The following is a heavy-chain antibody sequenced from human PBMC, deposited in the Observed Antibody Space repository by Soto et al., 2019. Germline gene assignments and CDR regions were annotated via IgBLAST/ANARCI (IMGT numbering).Heavy chain of an antibody. V-gene: IGHV4-4*07. CDR1: GASISGYY. Sequence: SETLSLTCTVSGASISGYYWSWIRKSAGKGLEWIGRIYATGTTDYNPSLKSRVMMSVDTSKKQFSLRLRSVAAADTAVYYCVRDGTKTLRDWFDPWGQGISVTVSS. CDR2: IYATGTT. CDR3: VRDGTKTLRDWFDP. D-gene: IGHD1-1*01. J-gene: IGHJ5*02.